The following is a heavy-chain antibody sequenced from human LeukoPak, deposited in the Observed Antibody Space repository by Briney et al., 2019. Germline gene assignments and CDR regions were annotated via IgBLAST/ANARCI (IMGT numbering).Heavy chain of an antibody. CDR1: GYTFTSYA. V-gene: IGHV1-3*01. Sequence: ASVKVSCKASGYTFTSYAMHWVRQAPGQRLEWMGWINAGNGNTKYSQKFQGRVTITRDTSASTAYMELSSLRSEDTAVYYCARGGKGCSSTSCPLFDYWGQGTLVTVSS. CDR3: ARGGKGCSSTSCPLFDY. J-gene: IGHJ4*02. CDR2: INAGNGNT. D-gene: IGHD2-2*01.